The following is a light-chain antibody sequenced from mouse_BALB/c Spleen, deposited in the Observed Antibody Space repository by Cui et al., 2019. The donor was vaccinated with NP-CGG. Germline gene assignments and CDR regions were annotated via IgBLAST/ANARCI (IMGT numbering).Light chain of an antibody. Sequence: QAVLTQETALTTSPGETVTLTGRSSTGAVTTSNYANWVQEKPDHLFTGLIGSTNNRAPGVPARFSGSLIGDKAALTITGAQTEDEAIYFCALWYSNHWVFGGGTKLTVL. J-gene: IGLJ1*01. CDR2: STN. CDR3: ALWYSNHWV. V-gene: IGLV1*01. CDR1: TGAVTTSNY.